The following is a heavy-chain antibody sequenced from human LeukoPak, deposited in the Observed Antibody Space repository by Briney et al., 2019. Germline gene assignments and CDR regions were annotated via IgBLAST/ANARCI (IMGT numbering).Heavy chain of an antibody. CDR2: IFYSGST. J-gene: IGHJ4*02. CDR1: SGSISTSNYY. CDR3: ARDSLAVAGNIDY. D-gene: IGHD6-19*01. Sequence: PETLSLTCTVSSGSISTSNYYWGWVRQPPGKALEWIGNIFYSGSTYYSPSLKSRVAISVDTSKNQFSLKLSSVTAADTAVYYCARDSLAVAGNIDYWGQGTLVTVSS. V-gene: IGHV4-39*07.